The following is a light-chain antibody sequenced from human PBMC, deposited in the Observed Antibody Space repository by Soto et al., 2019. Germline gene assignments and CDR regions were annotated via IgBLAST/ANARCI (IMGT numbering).Light chain of an antibody. CDR1: QSISNNY. V-gene: IGKV3-11*01. Sequence: EIVMTQSPATLSVSPVERATLSCMASQSISNNYLAWYQQKPGQAPRLLIYDVSDRATGLPDRFSGSGSGTDFTLTISSLEPEDSAIYYCQQRANWPGTFGQGTKVDIK. CDR3: QQRANWPGT. J-gene: IGKJ1*01. CDR2: DVS.